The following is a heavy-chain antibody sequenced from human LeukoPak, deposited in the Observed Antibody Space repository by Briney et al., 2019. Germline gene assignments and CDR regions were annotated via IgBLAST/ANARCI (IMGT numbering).Heavy chain of an antibody. J-gene: IGHJ4*02. CDR3: TTSPPSYYDILTGYPNFDY. V-gene: IGHV3-15*01. CDR2: IKSKTDGGTT. D-gene: IGHD3-9*01. Sequence: GGSLRLSCAASAFIFSSYGMHWVRQAPGKGLEWVGRIKSKTDGGTTDYAAPVKGRFTISRDDSKNTLYLQMNSLKTEDTAVYYCTTSPPSYYDILTGYPNFDYWGQGTLVTVSS. CDR1: AFIFSSYG.